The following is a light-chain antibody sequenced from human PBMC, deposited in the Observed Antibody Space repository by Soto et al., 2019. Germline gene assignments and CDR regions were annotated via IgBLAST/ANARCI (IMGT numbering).Light chain of an antibody. CDR2: SNN. CDR3: AAWDASMKGVL. CDR1: TSNIGSNT. Sequence: QSVLTQAPSASVTPGQRVTISCSGSTSNIGSNTVNWYQRLPGRAPKLLMHSNNQRPSGVPDRFSGSKSGTSATLAISGLQSWDEADYYCAAWDASMKGVLFGGGTKRTVL. J-gene: IGLJ2*01. V-gene: IGLV1-44*01.